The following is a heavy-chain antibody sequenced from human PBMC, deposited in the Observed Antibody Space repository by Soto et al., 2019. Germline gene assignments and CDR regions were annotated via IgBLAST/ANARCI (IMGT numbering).Heavy chain of an antibody. V-gene: IGHV4-34*01. CDR3: ARDGTSCGDDCFYV. CDR1: GGSFSGYY. D-gene: IGHD2-21*01. Sequence: TLSLTCAVYGGSFSGYYWSWIRQPPGKGLEWVGEINHSGSTNYNPSLKSRVTISVDTSKNQFSLKLSSVTAADTAVYYCARDGTSCGDDCFYVWGPGTLVTV. J-gene: IGHJ4*02. CDR2: INHSGST.